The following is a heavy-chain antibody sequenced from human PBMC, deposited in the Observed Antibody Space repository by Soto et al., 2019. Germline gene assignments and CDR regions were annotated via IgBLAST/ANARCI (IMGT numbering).Heavy chain of an antibody. CDR2: ISWNSGSI. D-gene: IGHD2-2*01. V-gene: IGHV3-9*01. CDR1: GFTFDDYA. J-gene: IGHJ3*02. Sequence: PGGSLRLSCAASGFTFDDYAMHWVRQAPGKGLEWVSGISWNSGSIGYADSVKGRFTISRDNAKNSLYLQMNSLRAEDTALYYCAKDSYQLPQTAFDIWGQGTMVTVSS. CDR3: AKDSYQLPQTAFDI.